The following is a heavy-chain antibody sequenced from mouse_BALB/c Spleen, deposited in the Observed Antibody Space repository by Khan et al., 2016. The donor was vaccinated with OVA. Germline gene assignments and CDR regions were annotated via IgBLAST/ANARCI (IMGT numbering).Heavy chain of an antibody. CDR1: GFSLTSYG. CDR2: IWAGGST. V-gene: IGHV2-9*02. Sequence: VEPVESGPGLVAPSQSLSITCTVSGFSLTSYGVHWVRQPPGKGLEWLGVIWAGGSTNYNSALMSRLSISKDNSKSQVFLKMNSLQTDDTAMYYCARGDGYYEDAMDYWGQGTSVTVSS. J-gene: IGHJ4*01. CDR3: ARGDGYYEDAMDY. D-gene: IGHD2-3*01.